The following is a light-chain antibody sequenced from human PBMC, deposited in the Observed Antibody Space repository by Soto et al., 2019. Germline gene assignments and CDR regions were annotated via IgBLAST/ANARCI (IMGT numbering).Light chain of an antibody. CDR2: AAY. V-gene: IGKV1-39*01. J-gene: IGKJ2*03. CDR3: QQSSSTPYS. CDR1: QNTRNY. Sequence: DIQMTQSPSSLSASVGDRVTITCRASQNTRNYLNWYKQTPGKARTLLIYAAYSLQSGVTSRFSGSGAGKDFTLTNSSLQTEDFTTYSGQQSSSTPYSFGQGTKLEIK.